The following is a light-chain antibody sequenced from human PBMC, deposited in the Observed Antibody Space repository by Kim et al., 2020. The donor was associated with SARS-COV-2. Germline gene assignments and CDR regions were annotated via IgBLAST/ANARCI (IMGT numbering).Light chain of an antibody. CDR1: SNDVSGYKY. CDR3: CSYAGSYPV. V-gene: IGLV2-11*03. CDR2: DVR. J-gene: IGLJ2*01. Sequence: PGQSAIISCAGTSNDVSGYKYVYWYQQHPATAPELMIYDVRNPPSGVPDSFSSSKSGTSAAMTMSRLQHEDEADYYCCSYAGSYPVFGGGTQLTVL.